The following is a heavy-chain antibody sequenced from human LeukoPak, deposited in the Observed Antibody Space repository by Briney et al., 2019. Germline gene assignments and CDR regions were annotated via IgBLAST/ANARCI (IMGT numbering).Heavy chain of an antibody. V-gene: IGHV1-2*02. Sequence: GSSVKVSCKASGGTFSSYAISWVRQAPGQGLEWMGWINPNSGGTNYAQKFQGRVTMTRDTSISTAYMELSRLRSDDTAVYYCAREVHLQQLYASLYYYMDVWGKGTTVIVSS. CDR1: GGTFSSYA. J-gene: IGHJ6*03. CDR2: INPNSGGT. CDR3: AREVHLQQLYASLYYYMDV. D-gene: IGHD6-13*01.